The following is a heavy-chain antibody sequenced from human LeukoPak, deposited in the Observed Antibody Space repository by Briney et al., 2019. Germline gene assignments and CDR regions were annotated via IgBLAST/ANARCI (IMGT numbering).Heavy chain of an antibody. D-gene: IGHD3-10*02. V-gene: IGHV3-48*03. CDR3: AELGITMIGGV. CDR1: GFTFSSYE. Sequence: PGGSLRLSCAASGFTFSSYEMNWVRQAPGKGREWGSYISSSGSTIYYADSVKGRFTISRDNAKNALYLHMNRLRAEDTAVYYCAELGITMIGGVWGKGTTVTISS. CDR2: ISSSGSTI. J-gene: IGHJ6*04.